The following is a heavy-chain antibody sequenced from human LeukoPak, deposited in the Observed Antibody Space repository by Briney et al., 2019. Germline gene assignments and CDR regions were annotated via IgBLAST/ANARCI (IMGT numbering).Heavy chain of an antibody. J-gene: IGHJ5*02. V-gene: IGHV4-59*01. CDR3: ARVEGYGYGPSYNWFDP. CDR1: GGSISSYY. D-gene: IGHD5-18*01. Sequence: SETLSLTCTVSGGSISSYYWSWIRQPPGKGLEWIGYIYYSGSTNYNPSLKSRVTISVDTSKNQFSLKLSSVTAADTAVYYCARVEGYGYGPSYNWFDPWGQGTLVTVSS. CDR2: IYYSGST.